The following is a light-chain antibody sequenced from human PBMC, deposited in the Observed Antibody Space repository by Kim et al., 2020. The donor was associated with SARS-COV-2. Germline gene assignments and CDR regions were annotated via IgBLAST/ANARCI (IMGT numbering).Light chain of an antibody. V-gene: IGLV2-14*01. CDR1: SSDVGGYNY. CDR3: TSYTSSSTSV. CDR2: DVS. Sequence: QSALTQPASVSGSPGQSITISCTGTSSDVGGYNYVSWYQQHPGKAPKLMIYDVSQRPSGVSNRSSGSKSGNTASLTISGLQADDEADYYCTSYTSSSTSVFGGGTQLTVL. J-gene: IGLJ2*01.